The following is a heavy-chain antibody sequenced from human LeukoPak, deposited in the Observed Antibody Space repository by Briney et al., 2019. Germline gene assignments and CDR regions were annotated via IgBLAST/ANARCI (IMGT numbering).Heavy chain of an antibody. CDR1: GFTFSSYA. J-gene: IGHJ4*02. V-gene: IGHV3-30*04. Sequence: GRSLRLSCAASGFTFSSYAMHWVRQAPGKGLEWVAVISYDGSNKYYADSVKGRFTIPRDNSKNTLYLQMNSLRAEDTAVYYCARAAMTTVTTAYWGQGTLVTVSS. D-gene: IGHD4-17*01. CDR2: ISYDGSNK. CDR3: ARAAMTTVTTAY.